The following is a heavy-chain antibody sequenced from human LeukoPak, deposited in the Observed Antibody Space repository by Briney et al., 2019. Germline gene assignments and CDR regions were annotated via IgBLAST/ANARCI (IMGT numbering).Heavy chain of an antibody. V-gene: IGHV1-2*02. Sequence: ASVKASCKASGYSFTDYYIRHWMRQAPGQGLEWMGWINPDSGDTNYAQKFQGRVTMTRDTSVSTAYMELSRLRSDDTAVYFCARDYCGGDCSHDDWGQGTLVTVSS. CDR1: GYSFTDYY. CDR2: INPDSGDT. CDR3: ARDYCGGDCSHDD. J-gene: IGHJ4*02. D-gene: IGHD2-21*02.